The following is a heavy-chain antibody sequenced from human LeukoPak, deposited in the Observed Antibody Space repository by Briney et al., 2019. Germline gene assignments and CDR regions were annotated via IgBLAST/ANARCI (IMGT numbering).Heavy chain of an antibody. Sequence: SETLSLTCTVSGGSISRYYWSWIRQSPGKRLEWIGYIYSTGSTNYNPSLTSRVTISVDTSKNQFSLKLSSVTAADTAVYYCAREYSSSFDYWGQGTLVTVSS. CDR2: IYSTGST. V-gene: IGHV4-59*01. CDR3: AREYSSSFDY. D-gene: IGHD6-6*01. CDR1: GGSISRYY. J-gene: IGHJ4*02.